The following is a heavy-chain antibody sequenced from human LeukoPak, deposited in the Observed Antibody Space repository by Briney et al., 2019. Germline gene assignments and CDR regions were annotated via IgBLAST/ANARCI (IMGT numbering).Heavy chain of an antibody. Sequence: SQTLSLTCAVSGGSISSGGYSWSWIRQPPGKGLEWIGYTYHSGSTYYNPSLKSRVTISVDGSKNQFSLKLSSVTAADTAVYYCATRYYYDSSGYYAFDIWGQGTMVTVSS. J-gene: IGHJ3*02. CDR1: GGSISSGGYS. V-gene: IGHV4-30-2*01. CDR3: ATRYYYDSSGYYAFDI. D-gene: IGHD3-22*01. CDR2: TYHSGST.